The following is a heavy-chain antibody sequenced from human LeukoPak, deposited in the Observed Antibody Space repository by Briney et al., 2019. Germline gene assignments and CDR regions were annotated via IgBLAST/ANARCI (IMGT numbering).Heavy chain of an antibody. J-gene: IGHJ4*02. Sequence: PGGSLRLSCAASGFTFSSYSMNWVRQAPGKGLEWVSYISSSSSTIYYADSVKGRFTISRDNSKNTLYLQMNSLRDDDTAVYYCASLYFYGSGRYPNLDYWGQGTLVTVSS. CDR2: ISSSSSTI. CDR1: GFTFSSYS. V-gene: IGHV3-48*02. D-gene: IGHD3-10*01. CDR3: ASLYFYGSGRYPNLDY.